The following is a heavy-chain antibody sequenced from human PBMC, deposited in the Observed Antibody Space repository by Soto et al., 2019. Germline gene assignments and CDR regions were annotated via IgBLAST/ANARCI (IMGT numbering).Heavy chain of an antibody. D-gene: IGHD3-10*01. V-gene: IGHV1-69*01. J-gene: IGHJ6*02. CDR2: IVPYINTA. CDR3: ARHRPYFGSGSYFYGMDV. CDR1: GGTFTSHA. Sequence: QVPLVQSGAEVKKPGSSMKVSCKASGGTFTSHAISWVRQAPGQGLEWMGGIVPYINTANYAQKFQGRVTISADESMTTAYMEVSGLTSGDTAIYYCARHRPYFGSGSYFYGMDVWGQGTTVTVSS.